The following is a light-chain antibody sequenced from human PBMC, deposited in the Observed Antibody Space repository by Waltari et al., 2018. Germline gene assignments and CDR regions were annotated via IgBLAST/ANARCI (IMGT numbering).Light chain of an antibody. Sequence: QSALTQPASGSGSHGQSITLPCTGTTSDLGRPHLVPWDQQHPGKAPKLMIYEVSKRPSGVSNRFSGSKSGNRASLTISGLQAEDEADYYCCSYAGSSTLDVVFGGGTKLTVL. J-gene: IGLJ2*01. V-gene: IGLV2-23*02. CDR3: CSYAGSSTLDVV. CDR1: TSDLGRPHL. CDR2: EVS.